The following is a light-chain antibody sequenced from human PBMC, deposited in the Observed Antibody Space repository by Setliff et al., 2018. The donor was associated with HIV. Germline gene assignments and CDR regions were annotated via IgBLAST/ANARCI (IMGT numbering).Light chain of an antibody. CDR1: SSDVGGYNY. V-gene: IGLV2-11*01. Sequence: QSALTQPRSVSGSPGQSVTFSCTGSSSDVGGYNYVSWYQQHPGKVPKLIISDVTKRPSGVPDRFSGSKSGNTASLIISGLQTEDEADYYCFSYAGSVYVFGTGTKVTVL. CDR3: FSYAGSVYV. CDR2: DVT. J-gene: IGLJ1*01.